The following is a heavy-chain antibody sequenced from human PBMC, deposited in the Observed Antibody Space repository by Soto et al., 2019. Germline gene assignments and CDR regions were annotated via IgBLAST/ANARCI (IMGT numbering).Heavy chain of an antibody. CDR2: ITDGGGST. Sequence: EVQLLESGGGLVQPGGSLRLFCAASGFTFSSYAMSWVRQAPGKGLEWVSGITDGGGSTFYADSLQGRFTISRDNSKNTLYLQMSSLTAEDTAIYYCAKVGLFRNGYMGVVRGDYWGQGTLVTVSA. V-gene: IGHV3-23*01. J-gene: IGHJ4*02. CDR1: GFTFSSYA. CDR3: AKVGLFRNGYMGVVRGDY. D-gene: IGHD6-13*01.